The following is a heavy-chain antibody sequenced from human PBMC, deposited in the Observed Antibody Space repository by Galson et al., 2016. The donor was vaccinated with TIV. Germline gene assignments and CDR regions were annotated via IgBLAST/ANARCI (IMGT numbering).Heavy chain of an antibody. CDR3: ARDPTVAGYPFDY. CDR2: ILYDGTTK. V-gene: IGHV3-30-3*01. J-gene: IGHJ4*02. D-gene: IGHD6-19*01. CDR1: GFIFSSFP. Sequence: SLRLSCAVSGFIFSSFPMHWVRQVPGKGLEWVALILYDGTTKQYADSVKGRFTISRDNSKNTVYLQMNSPRPEDTAVYYCARDPTVAGYPFDYWGQGTLVTVSS.